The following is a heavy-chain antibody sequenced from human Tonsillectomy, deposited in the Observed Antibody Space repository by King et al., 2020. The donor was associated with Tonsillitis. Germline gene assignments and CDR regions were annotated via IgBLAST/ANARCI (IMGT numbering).Heavy chain of an antibody. Sequence: VQLVQSGAEVKKPGESLTISCKGSGYTFDTHWIGWVRQMPGKGLEWMGIIHPDDSDTRYSPSFQGQVTMSADKSISTAYLQWSSLKASDPAVYYCARHRRSIVASTDPFDIWGQGTLVTVSS. J-gene: IGHJ3*02. CDR3: ARHRRSIVASTDPFDI. D-gene: IGHD5-12*01. CDR1: GYTFDTHW. V-gene: IGHV5-51*01. CDR2: IHPDDSDT.